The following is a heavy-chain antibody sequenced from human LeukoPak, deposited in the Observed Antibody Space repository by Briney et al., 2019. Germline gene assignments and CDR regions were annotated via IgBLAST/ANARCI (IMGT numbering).Heavy chain of an antibody. CDR1: GFTFSSYG. CDR2: ISYGGSNK. D-gene: IGHD6-13*01. Sequence: QPGRSLRLSCAASGFTFSSYGMHWVRQTPGKGLEWVAVISYGGSNKYYADSVQGRFTISRDNAKNSLYLQMNRLRAEDTAVYYCARLCSSSWYSLYYYYGMDVWGQGTTVTVSS. J-gene: IGHJ6*02. CDR3: ARLCSSSWYSLYYYYGMDV. V-gene: IGHV3-30*03.